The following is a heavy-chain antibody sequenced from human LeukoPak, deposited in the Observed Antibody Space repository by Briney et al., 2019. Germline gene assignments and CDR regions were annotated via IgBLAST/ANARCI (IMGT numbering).Heavy chain of an antibody. CDR2: ISYDGSNK. V-gene: IGHV3-30*03. J-gene: IGHJ6*02. CDR3: ATSRIAVADPYYYYYGMDV. D-gene: IGHD6-19*01. Sequence: GGSLRLSCAASGFTFSSYGMHWVRQAPGKGLEWVAVISYDGSNKYYADSVKGRFTISRDNSKNTLYLQMNSLRAEDTAVYYCATSRIAVADPYYYYYGMDVWGQGTTVTVSS. CDR1: GFTFSSYG.